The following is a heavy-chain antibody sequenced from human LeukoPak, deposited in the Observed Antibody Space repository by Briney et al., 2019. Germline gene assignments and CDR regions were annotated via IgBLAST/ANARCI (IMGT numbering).Heavy chain of an antibody. CDR2: INAGNGNT. CDR3: ARDDGSGSYYKVGDY. D-gene: IGHD3-10*01. J-gene: IGHJ4*02. V-gene: IGHV1-3*01. Sequence: ASVKVSCKASGYTFTSYAMHWVRQAPGQRLEWMGWINAGNGNTKYSQKFQGRVTITRDTSASTAYMELSSPRSEDTAVYYCARDDGSGSYYKVGDYWGQGTLVTVSS. CDR1: GYTFTSYA.